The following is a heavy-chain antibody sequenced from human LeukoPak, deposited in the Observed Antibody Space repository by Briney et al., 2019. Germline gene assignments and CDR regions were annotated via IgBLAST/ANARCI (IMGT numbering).Heavy chain of an antibody. V-gene: IGHV3-23*01. D-gene: IGHD6-19*01. CDR3: AKDQTLSSGWPYYFDY. Sequence: PGGSLRLSCAASGFTFSSYAMSWVRQAPGKGLEWVSAISGSGGSTYYADSVKGRFTISRGNSKNTLYLQMNSLRAEDTAVYYCAKDQTLSSGWPYYFDYWGQGTLVTVSS. J-gene: IGHJ4*02. CDR1: GFTFSSYA. CDR2: ISGSGGST.